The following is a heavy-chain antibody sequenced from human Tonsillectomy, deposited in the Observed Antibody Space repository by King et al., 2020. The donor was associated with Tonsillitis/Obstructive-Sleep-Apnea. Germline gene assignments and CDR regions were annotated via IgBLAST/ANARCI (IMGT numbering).Heavy chain of an antibody. V-gene: IGHV4-39*01. J-gene: IGHJ4*02. CDR1: GGSISSSNYY. Sequence: QLQESGPGLVKPSETLSLTCTVSGGSISSSNYYWGXXRXXPXXGLXXXXXXXXXXXTXXXPSXKSRVTISVXXSNNQFSLKLSXVTAPDTAVYYCARHTGGGASYYFDYWGQGTLVTVSS. CDR2: XXXXXXT. CDR3: ARHTGGGASYYFDY. D-gene: IGHD3-16*01.